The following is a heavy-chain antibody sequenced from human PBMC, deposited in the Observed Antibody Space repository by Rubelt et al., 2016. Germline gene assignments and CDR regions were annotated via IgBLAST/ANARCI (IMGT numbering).Heavy chain of an antibody. J-gene: IGHJ4*02. CDR3: ARYLGIEGDFDY. CDR1: GYTFTSHY. Sequence: QVQLVQSGAEVKKPGASVKVSCKASGYTFTSHYMHWVRQAPGQGLEWMGWISAYNGNTNYAQKLKGRVTITTDQSTSTAYMELRSLRSDDTAVYYCARYLGIEGDFDYWGQGTLVTVSS. CDR2: ISAYNGNT. V-gene: IGHV1-18*04. D-gene: IGHD7-27*01.